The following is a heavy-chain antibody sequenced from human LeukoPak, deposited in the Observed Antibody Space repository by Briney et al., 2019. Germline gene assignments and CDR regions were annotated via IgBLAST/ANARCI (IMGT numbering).Heavy chain of an antibody. V-gene: IGHV3-53*01. J-gene: IGHJ6*02. Sequence: GGSLRLSCAASGFTVSRKYMRWVRQAPGKGREWVAVIYSGGSTYYPDSVKGRFSISRDNAKNSLYLQMNSLRAEDTAVYYCARELLLWFGELFVRSNYGMDVWGQGTTVTVSS. CDR3: ARELLLWFGELFVRSNYGMDV. CDR1: GFTVSRKY. CDR2: IYSGGST. D-gene: IGHD3-10*01.